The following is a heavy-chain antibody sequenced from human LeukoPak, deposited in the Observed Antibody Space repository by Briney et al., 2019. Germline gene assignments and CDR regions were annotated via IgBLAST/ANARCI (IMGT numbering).Heavy chain of an antibody. CDR2: IYYSGST. CDR1: GGSISSSSYY. V-gene: IGHV4-39*01. J-gene: IGHJ4*02. CDR3: ARAGHSSSWYGGDY. Sequence: PSETLSLTCTVSGGSISSSSYYWGWIRQPPGKGLEWIGSIYYSGSTYYNPSLKSRVTISVDTSKNQFSLKLSSVTAADTAVYYCARAGHSSSWYGGDYWGQGTLVTVSS. D-gene: IGHD6-13*01.